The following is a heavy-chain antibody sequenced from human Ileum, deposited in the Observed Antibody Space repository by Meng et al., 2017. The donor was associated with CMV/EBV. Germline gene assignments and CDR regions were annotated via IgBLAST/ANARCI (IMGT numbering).Heavy chain of an antibody. V-gene: IGHV4-39*07. Sequence: QPQEAGPGLVKPSETPSLTCTASGGSTTSSTYYWGWIRQPPGKGLEWIGSVYYSGTTYYNPSLKSRVNMSIDTSKNRFFLKLSSATAADTAVYYCARNVGFYSSQIAYWGQGALVTVSS. CDR2: VYYSGTT. J-gene: IGHJ4*02. D-gene: IGHD3-3*01. CDR3: ARNVGFYSSQIAY. CDR1: GGSTTSSTYY.